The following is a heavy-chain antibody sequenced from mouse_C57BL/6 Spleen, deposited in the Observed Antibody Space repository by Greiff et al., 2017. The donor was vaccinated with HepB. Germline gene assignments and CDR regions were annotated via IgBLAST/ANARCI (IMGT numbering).Heavy chain of an antibody. J-gene: IGHJ4*01. Sequence: VQLQQPGAELVKPGASVKLSCKASGYTFTSYWMQWVKQRPGQGLEWIGEIDPSDSYTNYNHKFKGKATLTVDTSSSTAYMQLSSLTSEDSAVYDCASGGDRYAMDYWGQGTSVTVSS. CDR2: IDPSDSYT. V-gene: IGHV1-50*01. CDR3: ASGGDRYAMDY. CDR1: GYTFTSYW.